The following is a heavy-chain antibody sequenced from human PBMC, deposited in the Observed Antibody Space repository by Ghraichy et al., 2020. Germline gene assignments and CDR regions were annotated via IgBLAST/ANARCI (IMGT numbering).Heavy chain of an antibody. V-gene: IGHV3-7*01. CDR1: GFTFRHYW. CDR2: IKEDGNEK. Sequence: GGSLRLSCAASGFTFRHYWMNWVRQAPGKGLEWVANIKEDGNEKYYVDSVKGRFTIFRDNAKNSVYLQMNSLRAEDTAVYYCAKVGTLTYYYGSGSYYNKPLGSGGQGTLVTVSS. D-gene: IGHD3-10*01. CDR3: AKVGTLTYYYGSGSYYNKPLGS. J-gene: IGHJ4*02.